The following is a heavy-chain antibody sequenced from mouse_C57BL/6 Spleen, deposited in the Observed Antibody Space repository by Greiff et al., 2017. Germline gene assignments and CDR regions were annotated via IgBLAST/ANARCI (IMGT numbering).Heavy chain of an antibody. CDR2: INPSNGGT. CDR1: GYTFTSYW. CDR3: ARENARGTGWYFDV. J-gene: IGHJ1*03. Sequence: QVQLQQPGTELVKPGASVKLSCKASGYTFTSYWMHWVKQRPGQGLGWIGNINPSNGGTNYNEKFKSKATLTVDKSSRTAYMQLSSLTSEDSAVYYCARENARGTGWYFDVWGTGTTVTVSS. V-gene: IGHV1-53*01. D-gene: IGHD3-3*01.